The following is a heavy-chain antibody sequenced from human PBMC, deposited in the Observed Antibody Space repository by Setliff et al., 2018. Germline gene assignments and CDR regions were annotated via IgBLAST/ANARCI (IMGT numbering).Heavy chain of an antibody. CDR2: ISGSAQTT. CDR1: GYTFSSYA. Sequence: LSCVASGYTFSSYAITWVRQAPGKGLEWVSMISGSAQTTYYADSVKGRFTISRDNSKNTVYLEMNSLRAEDTAVYYCAKRGPYCSGGTCHYYFDYWGQGTLVTVSS. D-gene: IGHD2-15*01. V-gene: IGHV3-23*01. CDR3: AKRGPYCSGGTCHYYFDY. J-gene: IGHJ4*02.